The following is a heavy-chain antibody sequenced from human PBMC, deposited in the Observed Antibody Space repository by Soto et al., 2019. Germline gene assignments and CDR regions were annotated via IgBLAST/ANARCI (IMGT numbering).Heavy chain of an antibody. J-gene: IGHJ2*01. CDR3: AAPDFGDYWYFDL. CDR1: GFTFSSSI. V-gene: IGHV1-58*01. CDR2: IVVGSGHT. D-gene: IGHD4-17*01. Sequence: QMQLVQSGPEVKKPGTSVKVSCKASGFTFSSSIVQWVRQARGQRLEWIGWIVVGSGHTNYEQKFQERVTITRDMSTSTAYMELCSLRSEDTAVYYCAAPDFGDYWYFDLWGRGPLVTVSS.